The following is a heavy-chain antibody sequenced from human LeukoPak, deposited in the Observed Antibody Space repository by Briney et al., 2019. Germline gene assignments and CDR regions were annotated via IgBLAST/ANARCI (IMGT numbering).Heavy chain of an antibody. CDR1: GYTFTSYY. CDR3: ARAETRAAAGTPSPYYYYVDV. Sequence: ASVKVSCKASGYTFTSYYMHWVRQAPGQGLEWMGIINPSGGSTSYAQKFQGRVTMTRDMSTSTVYMELSSLRSEDTAVYYCARAETRAAAGTPSPYYYYVDVRGKGTTVTVSS. CDR2: INPSGGST. J-gene: IGHJ6*03. D-gene: IGHD6-13*01. V-gene: IGHV1-46*01.